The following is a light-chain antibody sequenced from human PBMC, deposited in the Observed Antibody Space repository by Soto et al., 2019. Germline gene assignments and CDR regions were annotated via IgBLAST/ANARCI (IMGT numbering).Light chain of an antibody. CDR1: QTISDNY. V-gene: IGKV3-20*01. Sequence: DIVLTQSPGTLSLSPGERATLSCRASQTISDNYLAWYQQKPGQSPRLLISGASIRAPGVPDRFSGSGSETDFTLTISGLEPEDFGFYYCQQYGSSPEISFGPGTKVDIK. J-gene: IGKJ3*01. CDR2: GAS. CDR3: QQYGSSPEIS.